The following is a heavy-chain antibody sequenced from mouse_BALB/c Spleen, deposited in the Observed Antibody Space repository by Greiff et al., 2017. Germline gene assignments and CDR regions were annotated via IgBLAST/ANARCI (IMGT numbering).Heavy chain of an antibody. Sequence: EVQLQESGPDLVKPSQSLSLTCTVTGYSITSGYCWHWIRQFPGNKLEWMGYIHYSGSTNYNPSLKSRISITRDTSKNQFFLQLNSVTTEDTATYYCARDLAITTATFAYWGQGTLVTVSA. V-gene: IGHV3-1*02. CDR3: ARDLAITTATFAY. D-gene: IGHD1-2*01. J-gene: IGHJ3*01. CDR1: GYSITSGYC. CDR2: IHYSGST.